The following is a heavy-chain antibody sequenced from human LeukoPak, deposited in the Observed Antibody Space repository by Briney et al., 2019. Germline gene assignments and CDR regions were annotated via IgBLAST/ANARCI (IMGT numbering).Heavy chain of an antibody. J-gene: IGHJ4*02. V-gene: IGHV3-23*01. D-gene: IGHD5-12*01. CDR3: AKGIQRVPSGYDY. Sequence: GGSPRLSCAASGFTFSSYAMSWVRQAPGKGLEWVSAISGSGGSTYYADSVKGRFTISRDNSKNTLYLQMNSLRAEDTAVYYCAKGIQRVPSGYDYWGQGTLVTVSS. CDR2: ISGSGGST. CDR1: GFTFSSYA.